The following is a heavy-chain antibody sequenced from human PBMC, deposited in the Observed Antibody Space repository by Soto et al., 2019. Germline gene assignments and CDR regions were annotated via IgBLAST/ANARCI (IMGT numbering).Heavy chain of an antibody. D-gene: IGHD1-1*01. CDR3: AKFGMATTKRSPPYYIDY. CDR1: GFTFSSYA. CDR2: ISGSGGGT. J-gene: IGHJ4*02. Sequence: GGSLRLSCAASGFTFSSYAMSWVRQAPGKGLEWVSSISGSGGGTYYADSVKGRFTFSRDNSKNTLYLQMNSLRAEDTAVYYCAKFGMATTKRSPPYYIDYWGQGALVTAPQ. V-gene: IGHV3-23*01.